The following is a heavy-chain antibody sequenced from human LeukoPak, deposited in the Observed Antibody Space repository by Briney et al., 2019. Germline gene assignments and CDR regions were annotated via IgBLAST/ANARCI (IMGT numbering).Heavy chain of an antibody. Sequence: GGSLRLSCAASGFTFSSYSMNWVGQAPAKGLDWVSSISSSSSYIYYADSVKGRFPISRDNAKNSLYLQMNSLRAEDTAVYYCARDSVSYCSGGSCFDYWGQGTLVTVSS. J-gene: IGHJ4*02. CDR1: GFTFSSYS. CDR2: ISSSSSYI. D-gene: IGHD2-15*01. CDR3: ARDSVSYCSGGSCFDY. V-gene: IGHV3-21*01.